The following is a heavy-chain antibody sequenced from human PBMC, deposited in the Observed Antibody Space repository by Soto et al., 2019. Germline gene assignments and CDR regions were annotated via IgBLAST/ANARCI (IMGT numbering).Heavy chain of an antibody. J-gene: IGHJ6*02. Sequence: GGSLRLSCAASGFTFSSYAMSWVRQAPGKGLEWVSAISGSGGSTYYADSVKGRFTISRDNSKNTLYLQMNSLRAEDTAVYYCAKFSAKYYYYGMDVWGQGTTVTVSS. CDR2: ISGSGGST. CDR1: GFTFSSYA. V-gene: IGHV3-23*01. D-gene: IGHD6-19*01. CDR3: AKFSAKYYYYGMDV.